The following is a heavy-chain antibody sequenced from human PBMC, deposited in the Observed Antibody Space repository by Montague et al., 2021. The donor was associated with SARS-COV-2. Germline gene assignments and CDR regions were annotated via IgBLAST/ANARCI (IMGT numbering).Heavy chain of an antibody. CDR2: XDWDDDK. Sequence: PALVKPTQTLTLTCTFSGFSLSTSGMCVSWIRQPPGKALEWLARXDWDDDKYYSTSLKTRLTISKDTSKNQVGLTMTNMDPVDTATYYCARETGTTVSLDYWGQGTLVTVSS. V-gene: IGHV2-70*11. CDR1: GFSLSTSGMC. D-gene: IGHD1-7*01. CDR3: ARETGTTVSLDY. J-gene: IGHJ4*02.